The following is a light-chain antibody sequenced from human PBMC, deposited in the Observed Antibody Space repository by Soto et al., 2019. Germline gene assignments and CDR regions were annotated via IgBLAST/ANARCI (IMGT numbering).Light chain of an antibody. J-gene: IGKJ1*01. CDR3: QQSYSTTWT. Sequence: DIQMTQSPSSLSSSVGDIVTITCRASQGISTYLNWYQQKPGKAPKLLIYDASSLQSGVPSRFSGSGSETDFTLTISSLQPEHYATYSFQQSYSTTWTFGQGTKGETK. V-gene: IGKV1-39*01. CDR2: DAS. CDR1: QGISTY.